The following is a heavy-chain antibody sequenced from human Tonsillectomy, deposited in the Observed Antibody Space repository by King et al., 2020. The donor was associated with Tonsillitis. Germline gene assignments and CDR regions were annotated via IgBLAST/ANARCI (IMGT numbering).Heavy chain of an antibody. V-gene: IGHV3-9*01. CDR2: ISWNSGSI. Sequence: VQLVESGGGLVQPGRSLRLSCAASGFTFDDYAMHWVRQAPGKGLEWVSGISWNSGSIGYADSVKGRFTISRDNAKNSRYLQMNSLRAEDTALYYCAKADCSSTSCYIDYWGQGTLVTVSS. CDR3: AKADCSSTSCYIDY. J-gene: IGHJ4*02. CDR1: GFTFDDYA. D-gene: IGHD2-2*02.